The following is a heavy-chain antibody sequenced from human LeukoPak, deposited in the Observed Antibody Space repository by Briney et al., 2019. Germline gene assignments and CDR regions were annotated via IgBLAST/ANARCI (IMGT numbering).Heavy chain of an antibody. CDR2: IYYSGST. D-gene: IGHD6-19*01. J-gene: IGHJ4*02. CDR1: GGSISSSSYY. Sequence: PWETLSLTCTVSGGSISSSSYYWGWIRQPPGKGLECIGSIYYSGSTYYNPSLKSRVTISVDTSKNQFSLKLSSVTAADTAVYYCARQLGSSGWYYFDYWGQGTLVTVSS. CDR3: ARQLGSSGWYYFDY. V-gene: IGHV4-39*01.